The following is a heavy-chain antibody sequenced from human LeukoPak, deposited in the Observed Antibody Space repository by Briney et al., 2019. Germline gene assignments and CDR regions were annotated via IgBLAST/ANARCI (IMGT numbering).Heavy chain of an antibody. J-gene: IGHJ4*02. CDR2: INSDGSST. CDR3: AREGQARWLQERAFDY. D-gene: IGHD5-24*01. CDR1: GFTFSSYW. V-gene: IGHV3-74*01. Sequence: GGSLRLSCAASGFTFSSYWMHWVRQAPGKGPVWVSRINSDGSSTSYADSVKGRFTISRDNAKNTLYLQMNSLRAEDTAVYYCAREGQARWLQERAFDYWGQGTLVTVSS.